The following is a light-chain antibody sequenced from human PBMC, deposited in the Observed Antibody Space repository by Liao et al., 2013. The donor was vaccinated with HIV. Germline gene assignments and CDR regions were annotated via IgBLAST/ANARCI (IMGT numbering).Light chain of an antibody. CDR3: QVWDITGDHVV. CDR2: YDD. J-gene: IGLJ2*01. V-gene: IGLV3-21*01. Sequence: SYVLTQPPSVSVAPGGTAKITCGGNNIGGKSVHWYRQEPGQAPVLVMSYDDDRPSGIPERFSGSTSGNTATLTITRVEAGDEADYYCQVWDITGDHVVFGGGTRLTVL. CDR1: NIGGKS.